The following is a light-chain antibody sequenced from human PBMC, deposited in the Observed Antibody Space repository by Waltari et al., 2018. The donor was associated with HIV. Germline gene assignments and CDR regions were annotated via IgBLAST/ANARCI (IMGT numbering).Light chain of an antibody. V-gene: IGLV2-8*01. J-gene: IGLJ3*02. CDR1: SSDVGGYNY. CDR3: SSYAGSDVR. CDR2: EVS. Sequence: QSALTQPPSASGSPGQSVTISCTGTSSDVGGYNYVSWYQQHPGKAPKLMIYEVSKRPSGVPDRFSCSKSGNTASLIVSGLRAEDEADYYCSSYAGSDVRFGGGTKLTVL.